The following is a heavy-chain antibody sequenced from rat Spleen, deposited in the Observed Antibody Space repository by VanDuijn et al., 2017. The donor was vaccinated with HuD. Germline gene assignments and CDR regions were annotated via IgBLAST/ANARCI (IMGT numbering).Heavy chain of an antibody. D-gene: IGHD1-12*02. CDR2: INSAGTT. Sequence: EVQLQESGPGLVKPSQSLSLTCSVTGHSITSSYRWNWIRRFPGNKLEWMGYINSAGTTTYNPSLKSRISLTRDTSKNQFFLQVNSVTTEDTATYYCARSDGTHYYLPFPYWGQGTLVTVSS. J-gene: IGHJ3*01. CDR1: GHSITSSYR. V-gene: IGHV3-3*01. CDR3: ARSDGTHYYLPFPY.